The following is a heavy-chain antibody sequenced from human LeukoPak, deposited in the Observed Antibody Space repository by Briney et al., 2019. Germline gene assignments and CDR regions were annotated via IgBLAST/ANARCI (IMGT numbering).Heavy chain of an antibody. J-gene: IGHJ4*02. D-gene: IGHD2-15*01. CDR2: ISSSSSYI. Sequence: GGSLRLSCAASGVTFSSYSMNWVRQAPGKGLEWVSSISSSSSYIYYADSVKGRFTISRDNAKNSLYLQMNSLRAEDTAVYYCARGYCSGGSCYSGLGYWGQGTLVTVSS. CDR1: GVTFSSYS. CDR3: ARGYCSGGSCYSGLGY. V-gene: IGHV3-21*01.